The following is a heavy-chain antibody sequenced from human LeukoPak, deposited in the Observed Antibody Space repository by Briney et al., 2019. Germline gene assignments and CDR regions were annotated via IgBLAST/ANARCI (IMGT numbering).Heavy chain of an antibody. D-gene: IGHD6-13*01. CDR2: IFYSGST. Sequence: SETLSLTCTVSGGSISSSSYFWGWIRQPPGKGLEWIGTIFYSGSTYYNPSLKSRVTISVDTSKNQFSLKMSSVTAADTAVYYCARGGYSSSWDPLNWGQGTLVTVSS. CDR1: GGSISSSSYF. CDR3: ARGGYSSSWDPLN. V-gene: IGHV4-39*01. J-gene: IGHJ4*02.